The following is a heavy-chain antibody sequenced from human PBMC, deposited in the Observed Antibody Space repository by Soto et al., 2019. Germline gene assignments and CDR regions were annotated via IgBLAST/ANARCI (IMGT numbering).Heavy chain of an antibody. CDR2: IIPIFGTI. Sequence: QVQLLQSGAEVKKPGSSVRVSCEASGGTFRTYAISWVRQAPGQGLEWMGEIIPIFGTINYAQKFQGRLTITADESTATVCMDLRSLRSDDTALYYCAKGAVAGTPTSYYYYGMDVWGQGTTVTVSS. D-gene: IGHD6-19*01. J-gene: IGHJ6*02. V-gene: IGHV1-69*12. CDR3: AKGAVAGTPTSYYYYGMDV. CDR1: GGTFRTYA.